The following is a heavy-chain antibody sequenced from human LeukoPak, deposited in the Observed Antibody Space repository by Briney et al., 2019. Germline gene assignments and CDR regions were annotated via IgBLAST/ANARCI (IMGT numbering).Heavy chain of an antibody. CDR1: GFTFSSYS. D-gene: IGHD3-10*01. Sequence: GGSLRLSYAASGFTFSSYSMNWVRQAPGKGLEWVSSISSSSNYIYYADSVKGRFTISRDNARNSLYLQMISLRAEDTAVYYCARLWFGDLLGYFDYWGQGTLVTVSS. CDR3: ARLWFGDLLGYFDY. J-gene: IGHJ4*02. CDR2: ISSSSNYI. V-gene: IGHV3-21*01.